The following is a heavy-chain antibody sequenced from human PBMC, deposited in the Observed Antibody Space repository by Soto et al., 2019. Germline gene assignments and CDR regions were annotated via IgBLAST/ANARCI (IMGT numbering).Heavy chain of an antibody. CDR3: FKDDTRRFPYYYVLVF. CDR2: ISYDGRNK. Sequence: GSLRLSCAASGFTFSSYGMHWVRQAPGKGLEWVAVISYDGRNKYYADSVKGRFTISRDNSKNTLYLQMSSLRADDTAAYYCFKDDTRRFPYYYVLVFRGKGSTATV. V-gene: IGHV3-30*18. CDR1: GFTFSSYG. J-gene: IGHJ6*04.